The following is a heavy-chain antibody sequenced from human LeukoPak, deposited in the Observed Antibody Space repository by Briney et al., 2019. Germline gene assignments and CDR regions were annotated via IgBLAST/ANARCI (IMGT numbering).Heavy chain of an antibody. D-gene: IGHD4-17*01. CDR1: GYTFTSYP. CDR3: ARGYDYGDYVGDFDY. CDR2: ITVYNGNT. Sequence: ASATVSCKASGYTFTSYPISWVRQAPGQGLEWMGWITVYNGNTNYAQKLQGRVTMTTDTSTSTAYMELRSLRSDDTAVYYCARGYDYGDYVGDFDYGGQGTLVTVSS. V-gene: IGHV1-18*01. J-gene: IGHJ4*02.